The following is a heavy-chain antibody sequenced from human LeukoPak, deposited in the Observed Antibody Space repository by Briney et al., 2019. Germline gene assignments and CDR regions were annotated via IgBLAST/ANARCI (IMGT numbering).Heavy chain of an antibody. CDR3: ARGLIAAAGSALYLDFDY. CDR1: GFTISNYE. Sequence: AGGSLRLSCAASGFTISNYEMNGVRQAPGKGLEWVAVISYDGSNKYYADSVKGRFTISRDNSKNTLYLQMNSLRAEDTAVYYCARGLIAAAGSALYLDFDYWGQGTLVTVSS. V-gene: IGHV3-30*04. J-gene: IGHJ4*02. CDR2: ISYDGSNK. D-gene: IGHD6-13*01.